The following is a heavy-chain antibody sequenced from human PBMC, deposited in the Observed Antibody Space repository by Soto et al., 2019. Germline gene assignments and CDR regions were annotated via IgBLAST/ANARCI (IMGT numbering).Heavy chain of an antibody. D-gene: IGHD4-17*01. CDR2: IYYSGST. Sequence: PSETLSLTCTVSGGSISSYYWSWIRQPPGKGLEWIGYIYYSGSTNYNPSLKSRVTISVDTSKNQFSLKLSSVTAADTAVYYCARERNYGASPLDSGGGGPLVPVSS. V-gene: IGHV4-59*01. J-gene: IGHJ5*01. CDR1: GGSISSYY. CDR3: ARERNYGASPLDS.